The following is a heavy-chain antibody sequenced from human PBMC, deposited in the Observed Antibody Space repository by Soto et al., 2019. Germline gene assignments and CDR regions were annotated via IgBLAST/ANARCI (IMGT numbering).Heavy chain of an antibody. V-gene: IGHV3-74*01. J-gene: IGHJ4*02. Sequence: GGSLCLSCAVSGFTFSDEWMHWVRQVPGKGLVWVSRINKDGSYKNYADFVERRFTISRDDAKSELYLHMDRLRAEDTAVYYCARGGLEPFDYLGQGALVTVSS. CDR2: INKDGSYK. CDR3: ARGGLEPFDY. CDR1: GFTFSDEW. D-gene: IGHD1-1*01.